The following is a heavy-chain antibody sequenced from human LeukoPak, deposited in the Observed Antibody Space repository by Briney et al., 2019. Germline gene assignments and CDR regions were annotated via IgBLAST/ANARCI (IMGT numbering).Heavy chain of an antibody. CDR3: VKSPGSGWPV. D-gene: IGHD6-19*01. J-gene: IGHJ4*02. V-gene: IGHV3-64D*06. CDR1: GFTFGSFA. CDR2: IYSDGSRT. Sequence: GGSLRLSCAASGFTFGSFAMHWVRQAPGKGLEYLSAIYSDGSRTYYADSVKGRFTISRDNSKNTLYFEMSSLRVEDTAVYYCVKSPGSGWPVWGQGTLLTVSS.